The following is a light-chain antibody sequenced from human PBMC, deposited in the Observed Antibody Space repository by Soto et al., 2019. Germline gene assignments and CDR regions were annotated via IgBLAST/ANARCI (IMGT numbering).Light chain of an antibody. V-gene: IGKV3-20*01. CDR2: GAS. Sequence: EIVLTQSPGTLSLSPGERATLSCRASQSVSSSYLAWYQQKPGQAPRLLIYGASSRATGIPDRFSGSGSGTEFTLTISRLEPEDFAVYYWQQYGSSPLLTFGGGTKVEIK. J-gene: IGKJ4*01. CDR1: QSVSSSY. CDR3: QQYGSSPLLT.